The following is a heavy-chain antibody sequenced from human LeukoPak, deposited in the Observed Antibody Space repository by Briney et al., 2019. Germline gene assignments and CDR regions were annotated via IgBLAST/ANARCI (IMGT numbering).Heavy chain of an antibody. V-gene: IGHV3-11*05. CDR1: GFTFSDYF. CDR2: ISSSSSYT. Sequence: KAGGSLRLSGAASGFTFSDYFMSWIRQAPGKWLEWVSYISSSSSYTNYADSVKGRFTISRDNAKNSLYLQMNSLRAEDTAVYYCARDLIAVAGTGGFDYWGQGTLVTVSS. J-gene: IGHJ4*02. D-gene: IGHD6-19*01. CDR3: ARDLIAVAGTGGFDY.